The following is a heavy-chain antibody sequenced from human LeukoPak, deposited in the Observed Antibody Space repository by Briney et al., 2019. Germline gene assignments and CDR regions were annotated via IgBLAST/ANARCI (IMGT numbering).Heavy chain of an antibody. CDR3: ARVAEGYGGLESYYYYMDV. Sequence: PSETLSLTCSVSGGSISSYYWSWIRQPPGKELEGIGLIYTSGSTSYNPSLKSRVTISVDTSKNQFSLKLTSVTAADTAVYYCARVAEGYGGLESYYYYMDVWGKGTTVTVSS. CDR1: GGSISSYY. J-gene: IGHJ6*03. V-gene: IGHV4-4*09. CDR2: IYTSGST. D-gene: IGHD3-10*01.